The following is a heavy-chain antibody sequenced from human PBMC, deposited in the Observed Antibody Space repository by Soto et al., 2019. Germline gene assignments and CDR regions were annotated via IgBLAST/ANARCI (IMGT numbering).Heavy chain of an antibody. D-gene: IGHD1-1*01. CDR3: ARVKRGTATTVVDAFDI. Sequence: QVQLQQWGAGLLKPSETLSLTCAVYGGFVTSGSYYWSWIRQPPGKGLEWIGEMSHSGGTHFSPSLKSRVTISVDTAKNQFTLKMRSVTAADTALYHYARVKRGTATTVVDAFDIWGPGTMVTVSS. CDR2: MSHSGGT. CDR1: GGFVTSGSYY. J-gene: IGHJ3*02. V-gene: IGHV4-34*01.